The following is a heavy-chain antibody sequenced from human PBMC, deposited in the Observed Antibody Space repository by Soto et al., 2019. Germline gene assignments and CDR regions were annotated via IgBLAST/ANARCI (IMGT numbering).Heavy chain of an antibody. CDR1: GGTFSSYA. CDR2: IIPIFGTA. CDR3: AREAGYSGYDMRAFDI. D-gene: IGHD5-12*01. V-gene: IGHV1-69*13. J-gene: IGHJ3*02. Sequence: ASVKVSCKASGGTFSSYAISWVRQAPGQGLEWMGGIIPIFGTANYAQKFQGRVTITADESTSTAYMELSSLRSEDTAVYYCAREAGYSGYDMRAFDIWGQGTMVTVSS.